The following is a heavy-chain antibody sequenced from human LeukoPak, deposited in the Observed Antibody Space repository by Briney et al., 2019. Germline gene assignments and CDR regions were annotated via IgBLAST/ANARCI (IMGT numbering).Heavy chain of an antibody. V-gene: IGHV4-59*08. D-gene: IGHD6-19*01. J-gene: IGHJ4*02. CDR1: GGSINGYY. Sequence: SETLSLTCTVSGGSINGYYCSWIRQPPGRGLEWIGYIYYSGNTNYSPSLKSRVTISVDASRNQFSLKLNSVTAADTAVYYCASELNSSGWYKWGQGTLVTVSS. CDR2: IYYSGNT. CDR3: ASELNSSGWYK.